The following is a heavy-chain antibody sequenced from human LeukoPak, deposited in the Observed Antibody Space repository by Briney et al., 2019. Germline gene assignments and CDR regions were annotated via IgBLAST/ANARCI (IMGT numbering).Heavy chain of an antibody. D-gene: IGHD3-22*01. CDR2: ISAYNGNT. J-gene: IGHJ4*02. CDR1: GYTFTSYG. Sequence: ASVKVSCKASGYTFTSYGISWVRQAPGQGLEWMGWISAYNGNTNYAQKLQGRVTMTTDTSTGTAYMELRSLRSDDTAVYYCARLSYYYDSSGYYPGNDYWGQGTLVTVSS. CDR3: ARLSYYYDSSGYYPGNDY. V-gene: IGHV1-18*01.